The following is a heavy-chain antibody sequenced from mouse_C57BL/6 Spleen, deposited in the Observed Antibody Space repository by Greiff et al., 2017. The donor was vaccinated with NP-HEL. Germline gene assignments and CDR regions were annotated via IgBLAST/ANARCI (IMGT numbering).Heavy chain of an antibody. Sequence: QVQLKQPGAELVKPGASVKLSCKASGYTFTSYWMHWVKQRPGQGLEWIGMIHPNSGSTNYHEKFKSKATLTVDKSSSTAYMQLSSLTSEDSAVYYCARVRTNSNGAMDYWGQGTSVTVSS. CDR2: IHPNSGST. CDR1: GYTFTSYW. V-gene: IGHV1-64*01. CDR3: ARVRTNSNGAMDY. J-gene: IGHJ4*01. D-gene: IGHD2-5*01.